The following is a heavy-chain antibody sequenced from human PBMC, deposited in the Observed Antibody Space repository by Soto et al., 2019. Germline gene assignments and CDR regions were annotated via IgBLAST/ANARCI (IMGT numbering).Heavy chain of an antibody. D-gene: IGHD1-1*01. V-gene: IGHV4-34*01. CDR3: ARVERVTVTTVVDAFDI. CDR1: GGFVSSGSYY. J-gene: IGHJ3*02. Sequence: QVQLQQWGAGLLKPSETLSLTCAVYGGFVSSGSYYWSWIRQPPGKGLEWIGEMSHSGGTHFNPSLKSRVTISVDTSKNQFFLNISSVTAADTALYYCARVERVTVTTVVDAFDIWGPGTMVTVSS. CDR2: MSHSGGT.